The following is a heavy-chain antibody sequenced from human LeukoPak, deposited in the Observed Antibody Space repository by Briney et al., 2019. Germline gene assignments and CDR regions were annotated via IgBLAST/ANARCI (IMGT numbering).Heavy chain of an antibody. CDR3: ARFPRAAAVNQDYYYMDV. Sequence: SETLSLTCAVYSGSLSGYYWSWIRQPPGKGLEWIGEINDSGSTNYNPTLKSRVTISIDTSKNQFSLKLSSVTAADTAVYYCARFPRAAAVNQDYYYMDVWGKGTTVTVSS. V-gene: IGHV4-34*01. D-gene: IGHD6-25*01. CDR2: INDSGST. CDR1: SGSLSGYY. J-gene: IGHJ6*03.